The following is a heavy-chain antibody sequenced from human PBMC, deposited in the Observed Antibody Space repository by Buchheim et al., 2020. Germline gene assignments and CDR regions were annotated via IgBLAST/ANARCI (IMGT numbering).Heavy chain of an antibody. J-gene: IGHJ4*02. CDR2: INRDGSST. V-gene: IGHV3-74*01. Sequence: EVQLVESGGGLVQPGGSLRLSCTASGFTLSGYLMDWVRQAPGKGLVWLSRINRDGSSTSYADSVKGRFTISRDNTKNMLYLQMNSLRAEDTAVYYCTIRAAPFDYWGQGSL. D-gene: IGHD2-15*01. CDR3: TIRAAPFDY. CDR1: GFTLSGYL.